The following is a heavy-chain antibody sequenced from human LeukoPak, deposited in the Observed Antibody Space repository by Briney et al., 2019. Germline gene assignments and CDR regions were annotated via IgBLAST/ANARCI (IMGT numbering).Heavy chain of an antibody. Sequence: SETLSLTCTVSGYSITRGSYWGWIRQPPGKGLEWIANIYHSGSTYYNPSLKSRVTISVDTSKNQFSLKLSSVTAADTAVYYCSCIRVWYFDLWGRGTLVTVSS. D-gene: IGHD2-15*01. CDR1: GYSITRGSY. J-gene: IGHJ2*01. V-gene: IGHV4-38-2*02. CDR3: SCIRVWYFDL. CDR2: IYHSGST.